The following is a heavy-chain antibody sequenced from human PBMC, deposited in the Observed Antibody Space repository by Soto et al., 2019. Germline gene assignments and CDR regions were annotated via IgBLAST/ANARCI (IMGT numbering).Heavy chain of an antibody. D-gene: IGHD3-10*01. J-gene: IGHJ5*02. CDR3: ATNRSATGSHAGWFDP. Sequence: QVQLVESGGGVVQPGRSLRLSCVASGFTFTNHGWHWFRQAPGKGLEWVAMIWFDGSKKNYADSVKGRFTITKNDSKNTFCLQMSSLRIAEAAVDYCATNRSATGSHAGWFDPGGQGTLVTVSS. V-gene: IGHV3-33*03. CDR2: IWFDGSKK. CDR1: GFTFTNHG.